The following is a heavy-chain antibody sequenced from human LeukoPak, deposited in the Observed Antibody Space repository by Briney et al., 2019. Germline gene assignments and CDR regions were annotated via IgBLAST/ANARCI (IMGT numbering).Heavy chain of an antibody. D-gene: IGHD2-15*01. J-gene: IGHJ5*02. CDR3: VXXXXXXXXXXVAALGGTKFDP. CDR2: MNPNSGKT. CDR1: GYTFTSYD. V-gene: IGHV1-8*01. Sequence: ASVKVSCKASGYTFTSYDINWVRQATGHGLEWRGWMNPNSGKTGYAQKFQGRVTMARNTSISTHYMELCSLRSEGTAVYYCVXXXXXXXXXXVAALGGTKFDPWGQGTLVTVSS.